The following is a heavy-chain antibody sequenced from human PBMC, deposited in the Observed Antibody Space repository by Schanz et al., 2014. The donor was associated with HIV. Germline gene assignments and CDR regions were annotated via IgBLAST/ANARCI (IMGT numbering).Heavy chain of an antibody. Sequence: QVQLVQSGAEVKKPGSSVKVSCKASGDTFSSYAISWVRQAPGQGLEWMGGIIPIFPAANYAQKFQGRVTMTTDSSTSTAFMELRSLTSDDTAVYYCAREYSSWNRYFDLWGRGTLVTVSS. D-gene: IGHD6-13*01. CDR1: GDTFSSYA. J-gene: IGHJ4*02. V-gene: IGHV1-69*01. CDR2: IIPIFPAA. CDR3: AREYSSWNRYFDL.